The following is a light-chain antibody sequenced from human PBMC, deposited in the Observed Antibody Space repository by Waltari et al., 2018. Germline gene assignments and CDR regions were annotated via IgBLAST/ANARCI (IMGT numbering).Light chain of an antibody. CDR3: CSFTRSSTWV. CDR2: DVN. CDR1: TNVLGGYNY. Sequence: QSALTQPASVSGSPGQSIIISCTGTTNVLGGYNYVSWYQQHPGKAPKLMIYDVNSRPSGVSSRFSGSKSGNTASLIISGLQAEDEADYYCCSFTRSSTWVFGGGTKVTVL. V-gene: IGLV2-14*03. J-gene: IGLJ3*02.